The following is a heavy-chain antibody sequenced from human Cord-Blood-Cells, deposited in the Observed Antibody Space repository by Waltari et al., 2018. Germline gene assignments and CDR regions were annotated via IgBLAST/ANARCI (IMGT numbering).Heavy chain of an antibody. CDR3: AREYCTNGVCSSPNDAFDI. CDR1: GGSISSYY. D-gene: IGHD2-8*01. J-gene: IGHJ3*02. V-gene: IGHV4-4*07. Sequence: QVQLQESGPGLVKPSETLSLTCTVSGGSISSYYWSWIRQPAGKGLEWIGRIYTSGSTNYNPSLKSRVTMSVDTSKNQFSRKLSSVTAADTAVYYCAREYCTNGVCSSPNDAFDIWGQGTMVTVSS. CDR2: IYTSGST.